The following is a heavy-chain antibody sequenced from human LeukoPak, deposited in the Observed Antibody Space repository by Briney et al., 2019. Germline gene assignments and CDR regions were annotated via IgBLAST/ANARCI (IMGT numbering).Heavy chain of an antibody. CDR2: IYNSGST. V-gene: IGHV4-59*01. Sequence: SETLSLTCTVSGVSISSYYWSWIRQPPGKGLEWIGYIYNSGSTNYNPSLKSRVTISVDTSKNQFSLKLSSVTAADTAVYYCARRSPIVGANNWFDPWGQGTLVTVSS. D-gene: IGHD1-26*01. J-gene: IGHJ5*02. CDR3: ARRSPIVGANNWFDP. CDR1: GVSISSYY.